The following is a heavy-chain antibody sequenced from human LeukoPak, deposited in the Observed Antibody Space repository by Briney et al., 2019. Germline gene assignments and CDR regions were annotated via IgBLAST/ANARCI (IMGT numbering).Heavy chain of an antibody. CDR2: IYYSGST. CDR1: GGSISSSSYY. V-gene: IGHV4-39*01. D-gene: IGHD3-16*01. J-gene: IGHJ4*02. Sequence: SETLSLTCTVSGGSISSSSYYWGWIRQPPGKGLEWIGSIYYSGSTYYDPSLKSRVTISVDTSKNQFSLKLSSVTAADTAVYYCARRRPGGPFDHWGQGTLVTVSS. CDR3: ARRRPGGPFDH.